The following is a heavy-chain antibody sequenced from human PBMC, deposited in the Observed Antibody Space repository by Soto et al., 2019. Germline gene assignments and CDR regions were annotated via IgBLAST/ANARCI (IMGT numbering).Heavy chain of an antibody. J-gene: IGHJ4*02. CDR2: IIPICGAT. CDR3: ARAVAGTGGLDY. D-gene: IGHD6-19*01. V-gene: IGHV1-2*02. Sequence: GASVKVYCKASGGTFSSYAISWVRQAPGQVLEWMGGIIPICGATNYAQKFQGRVTMTRDTSISTAYMELSRLRSDDTAVYYCARAVAGTGGLDYWGQGTLVTVSS. CDR1: GGTFSSYA.